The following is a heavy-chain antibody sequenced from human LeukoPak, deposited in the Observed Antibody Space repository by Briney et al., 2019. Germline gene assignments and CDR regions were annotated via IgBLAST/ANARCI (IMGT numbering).Heavy chain of an antibody. D-gene: IGHD2-15*01. V-gene: IGHV3-21*01. CDR1: GFTFSSYA. Sequence: GGSLRLSCAASGFTFSSYAMNWVRQAPGKGLEWVSSISSSSSYIYYADSVKGRLTISRDNAKNSLYLQMNSLRAEDTAVYYCARDPTPRYCSGGSCYTHYGMDVWGQGTTVTVSS. CDR2: ISSSSSYI. CDR3: ARDPTPRYCSGGSCYTHYGMDV. J-gene: IGHJ6*02.